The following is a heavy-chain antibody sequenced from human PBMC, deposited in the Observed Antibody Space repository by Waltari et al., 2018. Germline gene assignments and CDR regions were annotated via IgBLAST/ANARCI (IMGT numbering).Heavy chain of an antibody. D-gene: IGHD4-17*01. CDR3: TRGPTTVTLVEYYYMDV. V-gene: IGHV1-46*03. CDR2: INPSSGST. J-gene: IGHJ6*03. CDR1: GYSLSSYY. Sequence: QVQLVQSGAEVKKPGASVKVSCKASGYSLSSYYIHWGRQAPGQGLEWMGVINPSSGSTTYAQKFRGRVTVTRHTSPSTVYMDLSSLRSEDTAVYYCTRGPTTVTLVEYYYMDVWGKGTTVTVSS.